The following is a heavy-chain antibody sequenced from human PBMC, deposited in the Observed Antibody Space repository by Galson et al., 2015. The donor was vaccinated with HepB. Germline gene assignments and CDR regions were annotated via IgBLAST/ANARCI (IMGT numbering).Heavy chain of an antibody. CDR2: IYSGDTT. V-gene: IGHV3-53*01. D-gene: IGHD4-17*01. CDR3: ARGDDDYGVLNWFDP. CDR1: GFTVSSKY. Sequence: SLRLSCAASGFTVSSKYMSWVRQAPGKGLEWVSVIYSGDTTYYADSVKGRFTISRDNSENTLYLQMNSLRAEDTAVYYCARGDDDYGVLNWFDPWGQGTLVTVSS. J-gene: IGHJ5*02.